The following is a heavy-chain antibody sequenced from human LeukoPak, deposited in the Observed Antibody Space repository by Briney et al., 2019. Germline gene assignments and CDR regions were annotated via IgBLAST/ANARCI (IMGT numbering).Heavy chain of an antibody. CDR2: IKQDGSEQ. CDR1: GFTFNSYW. J-gene: IGHJ4*02. Sequence: PGGSLRLSCAASGFTFNSYWMTWVRQAPGRGLEWLANIKQDGSEQYYVDSVKGRFTISRDNAKNSLYLQMNSLRAGDTAVYCCARVGKSGSYPFDYWGQGSLVTVSS. V-gene: IGHV3-7*05. D-gene: IGHD1-26*01. CDR3: ARVGKSGSYPFDY.